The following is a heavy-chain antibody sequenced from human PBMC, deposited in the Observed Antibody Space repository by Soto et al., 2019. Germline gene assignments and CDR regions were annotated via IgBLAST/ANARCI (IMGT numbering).Heavy chain of an antibody. V-gene: IGHV1-69*01. CDR1: GGTFSSYA. J-gene: IGHJ6*02. CDR2: IIPIFGTA. Sequence: QVQLVQSGAEVKKPGSSVKVSCKASGGTFSSYAISWVRQAPGQGLEWMGGIIPIFGTANYAQKFQGRGTVTARESTSTAHQELRSLRSEDTAVYYCARDHSSYDFWSGYYTDYYYGMDVWGQGTTVTVSS. CDR3: ARDHSSYDFWSGYYTDYYYGMDV. D-gene: IGHD3-3*01.